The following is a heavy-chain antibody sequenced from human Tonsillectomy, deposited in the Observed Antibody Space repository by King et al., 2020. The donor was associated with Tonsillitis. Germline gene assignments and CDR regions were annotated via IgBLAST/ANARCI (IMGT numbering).Heavy chain of an antibody. Sequence: QLVQSGGGLVQPGGSLRLSCAASGFTFSSYAMSWVRQAPGKGLEWVSVIYSGGSSKYYADSVKGRFTISRDNSKNTLYLQMNSLRAEDTDVYYCAKEGGAWCYYDILAGYSTSNWFDPWGQGTLVTVSS. D-gene: IGHD3-9*01. CDR1: GFTFSSYA. J-gene: IGHJ5*02. CDR2: IYSGGSSK. V-gene: IGHV3-23*03. CDR3: AKEGGAWCYYDILAGYSTSNWFDP.